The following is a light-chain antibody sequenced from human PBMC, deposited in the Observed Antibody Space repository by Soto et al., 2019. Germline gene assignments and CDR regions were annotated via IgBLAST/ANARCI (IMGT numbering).Light chain of an antibody. V-gene: IGKV1-12*01. J-gene: IGKJ4*01. CDR3: QQLNSFPIT. CDR1: QGINNW. Sequence: DVHMTESPASLSTSLLERGTFTCRASQGINNWLAWYQQQKPGEAPKLLIYTASSLQTGVPSRFSGSGSGTDFTLTISSLQPEDFAAYYCQQLNSFPITFGGGTKVDIK. CDR2: TAS.